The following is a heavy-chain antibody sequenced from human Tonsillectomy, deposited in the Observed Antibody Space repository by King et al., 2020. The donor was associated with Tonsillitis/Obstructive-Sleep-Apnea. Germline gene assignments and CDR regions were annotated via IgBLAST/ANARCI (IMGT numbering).Heavy chain of an antibody. D-gene: IGHD2-2*02. V-gene: IGHV4-34*01. CDR1: GGSFSGYY. CDR2: INHSGST. CDR3: ARLPHCSSTSCYTDGDY. Sequence: VQLQQWGAGLLKPSETLSLTCAVYGGSFSGYYWSWIRQPPGKGLEWIGEINHSGSTNYNPSLKSRVTISVDTYKNQFSLKLISVTAADTAVYYCARLPHCSSTSCYTDGDYWGQGTLVTVSS. J-gene: IGHJ4*02.